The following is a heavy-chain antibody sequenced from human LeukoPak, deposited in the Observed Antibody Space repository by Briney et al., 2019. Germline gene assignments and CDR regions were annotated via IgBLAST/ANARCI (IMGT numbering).Heavy chain of an antibody. J-gene: IGHJ4*02. CDR2: VYHNGIT. CDR1: SYSISRGNF. Sequence: SETRSLTCAAASYSISRGNFWGWIRQPPGNGLEWIGSVYHNGITYYNPSLKSRVTISVDTSKNQCYLKLSSVTAADTAVHYCAREIRNHGTFDYWGQGTLVTVSS. D-gene: IGHD6-13*01. CDR3: AREIRNHGTFDY. V-gene: IGHV4-38-2*02.